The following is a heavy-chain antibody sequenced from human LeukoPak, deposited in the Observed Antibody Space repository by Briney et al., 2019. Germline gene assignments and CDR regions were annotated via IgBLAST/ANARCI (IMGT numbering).Heavy chain of an antibody. CDR2: IYYSGST. V-gene: IGHV4-59*08. CDR1: GGSISSYY. CDR3: ATFDSSGYYLFDY. J-gene: IGHJ4*02. Sequence: KASETLSLTCTVSGGSISSYYWSWIRQPPGKGLDWIGYIYYSGSTNYNPSLKSRVNISVDTSKNQFSLKLSSVTAADTAVYYCATFDSSGYYLFDYWGQGTLVTVSS. D-gene: IGHD3-22*01.